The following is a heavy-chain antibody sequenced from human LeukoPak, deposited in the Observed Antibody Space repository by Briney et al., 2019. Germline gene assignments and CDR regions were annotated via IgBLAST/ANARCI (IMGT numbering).Heavy chain of an antibody. Sequence: GASVKVSCKASGYTFTGYYMHWVRQAPGQGLEWMGWINPNSGGTNYAQKFQGRVTMTRDTSISTAYMELSRLRSDDTAVYYCARDLGVTTTYYYYGMDVWGQGTTVIVSS. CDR2: INPNSGGT. D-gene: IGHD4-4*01. CDR3: ARDLGVTTTYYYYGMDV. CDR1: GYTFTGYY. V-gene: IGHV1-2*02. J-gene: IGHJ6*02.